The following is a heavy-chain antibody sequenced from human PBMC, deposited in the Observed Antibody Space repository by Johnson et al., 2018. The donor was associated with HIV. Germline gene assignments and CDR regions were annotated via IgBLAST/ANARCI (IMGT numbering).Heavy chain of an antibody. J-gene: IGHJ3*02. CDR2: IRYYGDNK. D-gene: IGHD1-26*01. CDR3: AKVGVAAKFREYDGFDI. CDR1: GFTFSSYA. Sequence: QVQLVESGGGVVQPGRSLRLSCAASGFTFSSYAMHWVRQAPGKGLEWVAFIRYYGDNKYYAVSVTGRFTISRDNFKNTMYLQMNSLRPEDTSVYYCAKVGVAAKFREYDGFDIWGQGTVVTVSS. V-gene: IGHV3-30-3*01.